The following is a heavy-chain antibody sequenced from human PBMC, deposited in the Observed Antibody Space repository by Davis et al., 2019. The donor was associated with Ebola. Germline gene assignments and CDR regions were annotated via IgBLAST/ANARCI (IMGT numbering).Heavy chain of an antibody. Sequence: MPSETLSLTCTVSGGSVSSGSYYWGWIRQPPGKGLEWIGSMHHSGSSYYNPSLKSRVTMSVDTSKNHFSLKLSSATAADTAVYHCARAGALLLAANNWFDPWGQGTLVTVSS. D-gene: IGHD3-22*01. CDR1: GGSVSSGSYY. CDR3: ARAGALLLAANNWFDP. J-gene: IGHJ5*02. V-gene: IGHV4-39*02. CDR2: MHHSGSS.